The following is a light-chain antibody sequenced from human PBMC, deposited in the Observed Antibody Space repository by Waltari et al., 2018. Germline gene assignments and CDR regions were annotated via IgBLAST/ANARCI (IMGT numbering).Light chain of an antibody. V-gene: IGLV2-14*03. CDR1: SSDVGGYNY. J-gene: IGLJ2*01. CDR2: DVS. CDR3: SSYISSSTLEL. Sequence: PGQSITISCTGTSSDVGGYNYVSWYQQHTGKAPKLMIYDVSNRPSGVSNRFSGSKSGNTASLTISGLQAEDEADYYCSSYISSSTLELFRGGTSLTVL.